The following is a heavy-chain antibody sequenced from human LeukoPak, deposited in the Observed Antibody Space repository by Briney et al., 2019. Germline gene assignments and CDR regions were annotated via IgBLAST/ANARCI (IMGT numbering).Heavy chain of an antibody. D-gene: IGHD3-10*01. Sequence: SVKVSCKASGGTYSNYAISWVRQAPGQGLEWMGRMIPIFGTANYAQQFQGRVTITTDESTSTAYMELSSLRSEGTAVYYCARDLQASRGYFDYWGQGTLVSVSS. CDR2: MIPIFGTA. CDR3: ARDLQASRGYFDY. J-gene: IGHJ4*02. CDR1: GGTYSNYA. V-gene: IGHV1-69*05.